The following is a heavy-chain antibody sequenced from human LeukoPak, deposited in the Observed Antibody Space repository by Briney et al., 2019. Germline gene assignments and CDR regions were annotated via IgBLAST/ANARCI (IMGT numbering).Heavy chain of an antibody. Sequence: GGSLRLSCAASGFTFNNYIMNWVRQAPGKGLEWVSSISSSSDYIYYADSVKGRFTISRDNAKNSLYLQMNSLRAEDTAVYYCARQRGSSCFDYWGQGTQVTVSS. CDR1: GFTFNNYI. J-gene: IGHJ4*02. CDR2: ISSSSDYI. D-gene: IGHD6-13*01. V-gene: IGHV3-21*01. CDR3: ARQRGSSCFDY.